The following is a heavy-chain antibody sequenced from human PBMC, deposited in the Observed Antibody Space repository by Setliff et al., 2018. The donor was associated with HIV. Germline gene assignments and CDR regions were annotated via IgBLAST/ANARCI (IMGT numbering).Heavy chain of an antibody. J-gene: IGHJ3*02. CDR3: ARGYSTNWLAAFDI. CDR2: ISGNSDHI. CDR1: RFTFSYYN. V-gene: IGHV3-21*01. Sequence: PGESLKISCAASRFTFSYYNMYWLRQAPGEGLEWVSSISGNSDHIYYADSVKGRFTISRDNAKNSLYLRMNSLRAEDTALYYCARGYSTNWLAAFDIWGQGTMVTVSS. D-gene: IGHD6-13*01.